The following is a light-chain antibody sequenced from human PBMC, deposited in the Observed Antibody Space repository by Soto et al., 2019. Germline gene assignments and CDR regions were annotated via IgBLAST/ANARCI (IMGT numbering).Light chain of an antibody. Sequence: DIQVTKYRSTLSGCVGDRGTITCRASQTISSWLAWYQQKPGKAPKLLIYKASTLKSGVPSRFSGSGSGTEFTLTISSLQPDDFATYYCQHYNSYSEAFGQGTKVDIK. V-gene: IGKV1-5*03. J-gene: IGKJ1*01. CDR2: KAS. CDR3: QHYNSYSEA. CDR1: QTISSW.